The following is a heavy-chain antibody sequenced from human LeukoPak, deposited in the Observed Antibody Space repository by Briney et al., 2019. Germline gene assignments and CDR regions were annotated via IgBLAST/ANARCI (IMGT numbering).Heavy chain of an antibody. D-gene: IGHD4-11*01. CDR3: ARGALQYDY. CDR2: IYYSGST. Sequence: SEXXSLTCTVSGGSISSYYWSWIRQPPGKGLEWIGYIYYSGSTNSLPSLYSRVTISVDTSKNQFSLKLSSVTAADTAVYYCARGALQYDYWGQGTLVTVSS. V-gene: IGHV4-59*01. J-gene: IGHJ4*02. CDR1: GGSISSYY.